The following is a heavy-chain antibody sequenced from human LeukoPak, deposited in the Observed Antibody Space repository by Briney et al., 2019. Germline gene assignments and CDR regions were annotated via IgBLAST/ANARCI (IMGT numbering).Heavy chain of an antibody. D-gene: IGHD2-15*01. Sequence: GASVKVSCKASGYTFTSYSISWVRQAPGQGLEWMGWISAYNGNTNYAQKLQGRVTMTTDTSTSTAYMELRSLRSDDTAVYYCARDVYCSGGSCYPRSGWFDPWGQGTLVTVSS. CDR3: ARDVYCSGGSCYPRSGWFDP. CDR1: GYTFTSYS. J-gene: IGHJ5*02. CDR2: ISAYNGNT. V-gene: IGHV1-18*01.